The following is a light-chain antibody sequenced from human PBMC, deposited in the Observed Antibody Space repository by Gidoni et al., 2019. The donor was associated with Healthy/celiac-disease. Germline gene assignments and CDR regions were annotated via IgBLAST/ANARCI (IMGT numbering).Light chain of an antibody. CDR2: DAS. CDR1: QLVSSY. Sequence: EIVLTKSPVTLSLSPGERATLACRARQLVSSYLALFQQKPGQAPRLHIHDASNSATCIPARFSGSGSGTDFTLPISSLEPEDFAVYYCQQRRNWPPITFGQGTRLEIK. CDR3: QQRRNWPPIT. V-gene: IGKV3-11*01. J-gene: IGKJ5*01.